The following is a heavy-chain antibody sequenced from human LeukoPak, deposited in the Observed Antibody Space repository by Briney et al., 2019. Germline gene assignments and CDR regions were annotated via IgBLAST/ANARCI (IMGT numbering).Heavy chain of an antibody. CDR2: IYYSGST. CDR3: ARATEVRGVVHAFDI. V-gene: IGHV4-59*01. D-gene: IGHD3-10*01. Sequence: SETLSLTCTVSGGSISSYYWSWIRQPPGKGLEWIGYIYYSGSTNYNPSLKSRVTISVDTSKNQFSLKLSSVTAAGTAVYYCARATEVRGVVHAFDIWGQGTMVTVSS. CDR1: GGSISSYY. J-gene: IGHJ3*02.